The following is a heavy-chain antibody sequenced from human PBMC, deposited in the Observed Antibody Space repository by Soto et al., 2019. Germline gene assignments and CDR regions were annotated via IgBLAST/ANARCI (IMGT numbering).Heavy chain of an antibody. CDR3: ARVLGGDFWSGYYTGNYFDY. Sequence: SETLSLTCAVSGGSISSSNWWSWVRQPPGKGLEWIGEIYHSGSTNYNPSLKSRVTISVDKSKNQFSLKLSSVTAADTAVYYCARVLGGDFWSGYYTGNYFDYWGQGTLVTVSS. J-gene: IGHJ4*02. CDR1: GGSISSSNW. V-gene: IGHV4-4*02. D-gene: IGHD3-3*01. CDR2: IYHSGST.